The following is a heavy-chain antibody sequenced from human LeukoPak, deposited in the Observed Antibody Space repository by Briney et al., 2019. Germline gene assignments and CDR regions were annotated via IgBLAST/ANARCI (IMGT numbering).Heavy chain of an antibody. D-gene: IGHD2-2*02. J-gene: IGHJ4*02. Sequence: SETLSLTCAVSGGSFSYYYWSWIRQPPGKGLEWIGDINHRGSTNFNPSLKSRVTISLDTSKNLLSLKLSSVTAADTAVYYCARGPCSDTSCYSGFDYWGQGTLVTVSS. CDR3: ARGPCSDTSCYSGFDY. CDR1: GGSFSYYY. V-gene: IGHV4-34*01. CDR2: INHRGST.